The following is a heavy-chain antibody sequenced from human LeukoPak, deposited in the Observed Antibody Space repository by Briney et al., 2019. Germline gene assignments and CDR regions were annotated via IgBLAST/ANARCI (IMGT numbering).Heavy chain of an antibody. J-gene: IGHJ4*02. V-gene: IGHV1-18*01. D-gene: IGHD3-10*01. CDR2: ISAYNGNT. CDR1: GYTFTSYG. Sequence: ASVKVSCKASGYTFTSYGISWVRQAPGQGLEWLGRISAYNGNTNYAQKLQGRVTMTTDTSTSTAYMELRSLRSDDTAVYYCARTYYYGSGSSYWGQGTLVTVSS. CDR3: ARTYYYGSGSSY.